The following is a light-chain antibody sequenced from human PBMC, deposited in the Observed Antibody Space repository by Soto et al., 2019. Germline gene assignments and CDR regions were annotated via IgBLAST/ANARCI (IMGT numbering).Light chain of an antibody. CDR2: AAS. CDR3: QQANSFPRT. V-gene: IGKV1-12*01. Sequence: DIQMTQSPSSVSASVGDRATITCRASQSISDWLAWYQQKPGKAPKLLIYAASSLQSGVPSRFGGSGSGTHFTLTISSLQPEDFATYYCQQANSFPRTFGQGTKVEIK. J-gene: IGKJ2*02. CDR1: QSISDW.